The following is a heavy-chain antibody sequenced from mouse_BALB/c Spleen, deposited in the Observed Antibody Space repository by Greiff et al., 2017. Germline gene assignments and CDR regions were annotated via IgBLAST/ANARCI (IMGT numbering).Heavy chain of an antibody. CDR1: GFNIKDYY. CDR3: NVITTVGFAY. V-gene: IGHV14-4*02. Sequence: VQLQQSGAELVRSGASVKLSCTASGFNIKDYYMHWVKQRPEQGLEWIGWIDPENGDTEYAPKFQGKATMTADTSSNTAYLQLSSLTSEDTAVYYCNVITTVGFAYWGQGTLVTVSA. J-gene: IGHJ3*01. D-gene: IGHD1-1*01. CDR2: IDPENGDT.